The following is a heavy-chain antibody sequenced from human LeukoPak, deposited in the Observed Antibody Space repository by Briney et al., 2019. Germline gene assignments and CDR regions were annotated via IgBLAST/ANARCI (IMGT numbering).Heavy chain of an antibody. CDR1: GGTFSSYA. Sequence: SVKASCKASGGTFSSYAISWVRQAPGQGLEWMGRIIPIFGIANYAQKYQGRVTITADKSTSTAYMELSSLRSEDTAVYYCASLTRPRGYFYGMDVWGQGTTVTVSS. CDR3: ASLTRPRGYFYGMDV. J-gene: IGHJ6*02. V-gene: IGHV1-69*04. CDR2: IIPIFGIA.